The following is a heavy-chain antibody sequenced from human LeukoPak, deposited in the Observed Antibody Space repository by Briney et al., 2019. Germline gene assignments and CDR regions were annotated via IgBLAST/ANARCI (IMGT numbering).Heavy chain of an antibody. D-gene: IGHD6-13*01. CDR1: GINFSDYA. V-gene: IGHV3-23*01. Sequence: TGGSLRLSYAASGINFSDYAMSWVRQAPGKGLEWVSVITGSGGNTYYADSVKGRFTISKDNSKNTVYLQMSSLRVDDTAVYYCAKAASSSWPSYYYGMDVWGQGTTVTVSS. J-gene: IGHJ6*02. CDR3: AKAASSSWPSYYYGMDV. CDR2: ITGSGGNT.